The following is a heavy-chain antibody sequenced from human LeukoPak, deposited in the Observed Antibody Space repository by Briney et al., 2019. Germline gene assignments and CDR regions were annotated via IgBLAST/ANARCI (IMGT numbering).Heavy chain of an antibody. CDR3: AREATGGNPEYYYYYYMDV. D-gene: IGHD4-23*01. Sequence: ASVKVSCKASGYTFTSYDINWVRQATGQGLEWMGWMNPNSGNTGYAQKFQGRVTMTRNTSISTAYMELSSLRSEDTAVYYCAREATGGNPEYYYYYYMDVWGKGTTATVSS. J-gene: IGHJ6*03. V-gene: IGHV1-8*01. CDR1: GYTFTSYD. CDR2: MNPNSGNT.